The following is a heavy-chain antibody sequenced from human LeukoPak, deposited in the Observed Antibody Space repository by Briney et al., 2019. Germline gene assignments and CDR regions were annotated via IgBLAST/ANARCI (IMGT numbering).Heavy chain of an antibody. CDR1: GYTFTSYD. J-gene: IGHJ3*02. Sequence: GASVKVSCKASGYTFTSYDINWVRQAPGQGLEWMGWINPNSGATNFAQKLQGRVTMTRDTSISTAYMELSRLRSDDTAVYYCARARLERLSWRDAFDIWGQGTMVTVSS. CDR3: ARARLERLSWRDAFDI. D-gene: IGHD3-16*02. CDR2: INPNSGAT. V-gene: IGHV1-2*02.